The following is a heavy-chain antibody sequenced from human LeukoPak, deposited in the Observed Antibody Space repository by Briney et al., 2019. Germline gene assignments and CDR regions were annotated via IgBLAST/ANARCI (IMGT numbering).Heavy chain of an antibody. CDR3: ARGTYSSSWYLVFDY. CDR1: GGSISSYY. CDR2: IYYSGST. J-gene: IGHJ4*02. Sequence: SETLSLTCTVSGGSISSYYRSWIRQPPGKGLEWIGYIYYSGSTNYNPSLKSRVTISVDTSKNQFSLKLSSVTAADTAVYYCARGTYSSSWYLVFDYWGQGTLVTVSS. V-gene: IGHV4-59*01. D-gene: IGHD6-13*01.